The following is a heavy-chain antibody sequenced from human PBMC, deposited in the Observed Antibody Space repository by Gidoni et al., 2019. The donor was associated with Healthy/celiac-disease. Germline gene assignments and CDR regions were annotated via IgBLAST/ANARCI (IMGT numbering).Heavy chain of an antibody. J-gene: IGHJ4*02. CDR1: GVTCDDYG. CDR3: ARDKGVAVAGSWVY. V-gene: IGHV3-20*04. CDR2: INWNGGST. D-gene: IGHD6-19*01. Sequence: EVQLVESGGGVVRPGGSRRLACAASGVTCDDYGMSWVLQAPGKGLECVSGINWNGGSTGYADSVKGRLTISRDNAKNSLYLQMNSLRAEDTALYYCARDKGVAVAGSWVYWGQGTLVTVSS.